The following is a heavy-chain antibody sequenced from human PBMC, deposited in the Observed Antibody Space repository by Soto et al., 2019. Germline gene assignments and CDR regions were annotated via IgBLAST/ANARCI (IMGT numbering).Heavy chain of an antibody. J-gene: IGHJ3*02. CDR1: GGSISSYY. D-gene: IGHD2-21*02. CDR2: IYYSGST. CDR3: ARAVVTALHGGAFDI. V-gene: IGHV4-59*13. Sequence: PSETLSLTCTVSGGSISSYYWSWIRQPPGKGLEWIGYIYYSGSTNYNPSLKSRVTISVDTSKNQFSLKLSSVTAADTAVYYCARAVVTALHGGAFDIWGQGTMVTVSS.